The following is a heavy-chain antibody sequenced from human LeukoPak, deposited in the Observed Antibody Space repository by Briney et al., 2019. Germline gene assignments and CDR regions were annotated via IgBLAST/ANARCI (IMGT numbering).Heavy chain of an antibody. CDR1: GYTFTGYY. Sequence: ASVKVSCKASGYTFTGYYMHWVRQAPGQGLEWMGWINPNSGGTNYAQKFQGRVTMTRDTSISTAYMELSRLRSDDTAVYYCARDRGYCSSTSCGTLYWYFDLWGRGTLDTVSS. CDR2: INPNSGGT. CDR3: ARDRGYCSSTSCGTLYWYFDL. J-gene: IGHJ2*01. D-gene: IGHD2-2*03. V-gene: IGHV1-2*02.